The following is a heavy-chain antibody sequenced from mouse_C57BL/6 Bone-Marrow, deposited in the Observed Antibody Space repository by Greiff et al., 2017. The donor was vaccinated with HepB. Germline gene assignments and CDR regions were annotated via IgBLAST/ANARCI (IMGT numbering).Heavy chain of an antibody. CDR2: ISSGGSYT. D-gene: IGHD2-2*01. V-gene: IGHV5-6*01. CDR3: ARQEGLIWLRQGSWFAY. CDR1: GFTFSSYG. Sequence: EVNVVESGGDLVKPGGSLKLSCAASGFTFSSYGMSWVRQTPDKRLEWVATISSGGSYTYYPDSVKGRFTISRDNAKNTLYLQMSSLKSEDTAMYYCARQEGLIWLRQGSWFAYWGQGTLVTVSA. J-gene: IGHJ3*01.